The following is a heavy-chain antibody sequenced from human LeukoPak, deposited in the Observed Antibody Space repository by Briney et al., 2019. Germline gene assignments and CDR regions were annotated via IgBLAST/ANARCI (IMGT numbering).Heavy chain of an antibody. CDR1: GGSTSSYY. Sequence: SETLSLTCTVSGGSTSSYYWSWIRQPPGKGLEWIGYIYYSGSTNYNPSLKSRVTISVDTSKNQFSLKLSSVTAADTAVYYCARANYGDYADYWGQGTLVTVSS. CDR2: IYYSGST. CDR3: ARANYGDYADY. D-gene: IGHD4-17*01. V-gene: IGHV4-59*08. J-gene: IGHJ4*02.